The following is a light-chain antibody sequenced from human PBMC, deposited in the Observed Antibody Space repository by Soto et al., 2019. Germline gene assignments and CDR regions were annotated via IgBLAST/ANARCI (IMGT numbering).Light chain of an antibody. CDR2: DIN. Sequence: QSVLTQPPSVSAAPGQKVTISCSGSSSNIGHNYVPWYQQLPGTAPKLLIDDINKRPSGIPDRFSGSKSGTSATLGITVLQTGDEADYYCGTWDSSLGAVVFGAGTKVTVL. CDR3: GTWDSSLGAVV. V-gene: IGLV1-51*01. CDR1: SSNIGHNY. J-gene: IGLJ2*01.